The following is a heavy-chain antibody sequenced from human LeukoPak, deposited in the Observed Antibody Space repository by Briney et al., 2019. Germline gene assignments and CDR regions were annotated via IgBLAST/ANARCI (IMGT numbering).Heavy chain of an antibody. D-gene: IGHD5-18*01. CDR3: ARILGYSYGQADY. Sequence: SETLSLTCAVSGGSISSGGYSWSWIRQPPGKGLEWIGFIYYSGSAYYNPSLKSRLTISVDTSKNQFSLRLSSVTAADTAVYYCARILGYSYGQADYWGQGTLVTVSS. CDR1: GGSISSGGYS. J-gene: IGHJ4*02. V-gene: IGHV4-31*11. CDR2: IYYSGSA.